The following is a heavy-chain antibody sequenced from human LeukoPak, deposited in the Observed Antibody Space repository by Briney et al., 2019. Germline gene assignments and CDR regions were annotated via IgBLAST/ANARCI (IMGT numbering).Heavy chain of an antibody. D-gene: IGHD4-11*01. CDR3: ARDLLGSNYIMSLDP. V-gene: IGHV3-21*01. Sequence: KPGGSLRLSCAASGFTFSSYSMNWVRQAPGKGLEWVSSISSSSSYIYYADSVKGRFTISRDNAKNSLYLQMNSLRAEHTAVYYCARDLLGSNYIMSLDPWGQGTLVTVSS. J-gene: IGHJ5*02. CDR2: ISSSSSYI. CDR1: GFTFSSYS.